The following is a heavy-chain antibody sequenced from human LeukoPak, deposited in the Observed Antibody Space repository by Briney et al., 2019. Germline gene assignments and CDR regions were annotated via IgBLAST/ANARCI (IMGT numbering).Heavy chain of an antibody. J-gene: IGHJ6*02. Sequence: PSETLSLTCAVFGGSFSGYYWSWIRQSPEKGLEWIGEMSHTGATNYNPSLKSRVTVSVHTSKKQFSLNLRSVTAADTAVYYCARGLHYNILTGGMDVWGQGTTVIVSS. D-gene: IGHD3-9*01. CDR2: MSHTGAT. CDR1: GGSFSGYY. CDR3: ARGLHYNILTGGMDV. V-gene: IGHV4-34*01.